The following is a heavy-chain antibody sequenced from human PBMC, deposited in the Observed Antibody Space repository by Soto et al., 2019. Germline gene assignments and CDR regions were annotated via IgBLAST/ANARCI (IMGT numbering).Heavy chain of an antibody. CDR1: RGTFNRYA. CDR3: ARQNRDTPMVPFDV. J-gene: IGHJ4*02. CDR2: LVPQFGTP. V-gene: IGHV1-69*01. D-gene: IGHD5-18*01. Sequence: QVQLVQSGAEVKKPGSSVKVPCLASRGTFNRYAINWVRQAPGHGLEWLGALVPQFGTPNYAQKFQDRVTIVADASTNTTSMELRGLTSDDTAVYYCARQNRDTPMVPFDVWGQGTLVTVSS.